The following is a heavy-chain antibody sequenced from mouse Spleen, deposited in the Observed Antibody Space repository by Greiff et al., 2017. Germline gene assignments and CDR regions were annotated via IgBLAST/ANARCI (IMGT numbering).Heavy chain of an antibody. D-gene: IGHD2-14*01. CDR2: ISYDGSN. CDR3: ARDYRYSFAY. CDR1: GYSITSGYY. J-gene: IGHJ3*01. V-gene: IGHV3-6*01. Sequence: EVQLQQSGPGLVKPSQSLSLTCSVTGYSITSGYYWNWIRQFPGNKLEWMGYISYDGSNNYNPSLKNRISITRDTSKNQFFLKLNSVTTEDTATYYCARDYRYSFAYWGQGTLVTVSA.